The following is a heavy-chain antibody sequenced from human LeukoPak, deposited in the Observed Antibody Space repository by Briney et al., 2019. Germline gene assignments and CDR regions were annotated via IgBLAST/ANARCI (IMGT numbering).Heavy chain of an antibody. CDR1: GYSFTSYW. J-gene: IGHJ5*02. CDR2: IYPGDSDT. V-gene: IGHV5-51*01. D-gene: IGHD2-2*01. Sequence: KPGESLKISCKGSGYSFTSYWIGWVRQMPGKGLEWMGIIYPGDSDTRYSPSFQGQVTISADKSISTAYLQWSSLKASDTAMYYCASQCSSTSCYGGGLYPWGQGTLVTVSS. CDR3: ASQCSSTSCYGGGLYP.